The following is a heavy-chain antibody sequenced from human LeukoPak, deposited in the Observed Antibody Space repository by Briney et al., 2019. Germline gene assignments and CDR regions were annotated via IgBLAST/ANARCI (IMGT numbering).Heavy chain of an antibody. V-gene: IGHV4-31*03. CDR3: ARDYYDSSGYLAEDYFDY. J-gene: IGHJ4*02. CDR2: IYYSGST. D-gene: IGHD3-22*01. Sequence: SQTLSLTCTVSGGSISSDGYYWSWIRQHPGKGLEWIGYIYYSGSTYYNPSLKSRVSISVDTSKNQFSLKLTSVTAADTAVYYCARDYYDSSGYLAEDYFDYWGQGTLVIVSS. CDR1: GGSISSDGYY.